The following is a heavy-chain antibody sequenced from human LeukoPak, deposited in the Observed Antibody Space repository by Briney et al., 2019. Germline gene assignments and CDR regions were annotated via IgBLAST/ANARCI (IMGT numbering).Heavy chain of an antibody. CDR3: ASELGGFFDY. Sequence: HPGGSLRLSCAASGFTFRDYGMSWVRQAPGKGLEWVSALTGSGGTTYYADSVKGRFTISRDNSKNTLYLQMNSLRAEDTAVYYCASELGGFFDYWGQGTLVTVSS. CDR1: GFTFRDYG. J-gene: IGHJ4*02. CDR2: LTGSGGTT. V-gene: IGHV3-23*01. D-gene: IGHD1-7*01.